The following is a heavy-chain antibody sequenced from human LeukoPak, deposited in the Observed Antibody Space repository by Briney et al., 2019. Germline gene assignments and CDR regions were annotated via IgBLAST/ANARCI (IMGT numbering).Heavy chain of an antibody. V-gene: IGHV1-18*01. CDR1: GYTFTSYG. Sequence: ASVKVSCKASGYTFTSYGISWVRQAPGQGLEWMGWISAYNGNTNYAQKLQGRVTMTTDTSTSTAYMELRSLRSDDTAVYYCARTYYDFWSGYYDFDYWGQGTLVTASS. D-gene: IGHD3-3*01. CDR3: ARTYYDFWSGYYDFDY. J-gene: IGHJ4*02. CDR2: ISAYNGNT.